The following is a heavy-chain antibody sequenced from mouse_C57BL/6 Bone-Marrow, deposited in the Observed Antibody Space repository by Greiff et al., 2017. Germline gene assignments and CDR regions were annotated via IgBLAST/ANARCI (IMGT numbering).Heavy chain of an antibody. D-gene: IGHD1-1*01. CDR1: GYTFTSYG. J-gene: IGHJ1*03. V-gene: IGHV1-81*01. CDR3: ARMVTTVVAKTAYWYFDV. Sequence: QVQLQQSGAELARPGASVKLSCKASGYTFTSYGISWVKQRPGQGLEWIGEIYPRSGNTYYNEKFKGKGTLTADKSSSTAYMELRSLTSEDSAVYFCARMVTTVVAKTAYWYFDVWGTGTTVTVSS. CDR2: IYPRSGNT.